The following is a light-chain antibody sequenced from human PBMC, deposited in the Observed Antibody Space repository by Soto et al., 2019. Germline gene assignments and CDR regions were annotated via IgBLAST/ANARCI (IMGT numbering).Light chain of an antibody. CDR1: QGIGND. CDR3: LKQNSFQPT. J-gene: IGKJ4*01. CDR2: AAS. Sequence: DIQMTQSPSSLSASVGDRVTITCRASQGIGNDLAWYQQKPGKAPQRLIYAASTLQSGVPSRFSGSGSGTEFPPTNKSLQPENFSTYYCLKQNSFQPTFGGGTRVENK. V-gene: IGKV1-17*01.